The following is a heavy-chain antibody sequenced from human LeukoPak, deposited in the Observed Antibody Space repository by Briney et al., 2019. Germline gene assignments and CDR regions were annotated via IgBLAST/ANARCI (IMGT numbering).Heavy chain of an antibody. CDR2: INPNSGGT. J-gene: IGHJ4*02. CDR1: GYTFTGYY. D-gene: IGHD6-19*01. V-gene: IGHV1-2*04. CDR3: ARGSRAQWLVGMDY. Sequence: ASVKVSCKASGYTFTGYYMHWVRQAPGQGLEWIGWINPNSGGTNYAQKFQGWVTMTRDTSISTAYMELSRLRSDDTAVYYCARGSRAQWLVGMDYWGQGTLVTVSS.